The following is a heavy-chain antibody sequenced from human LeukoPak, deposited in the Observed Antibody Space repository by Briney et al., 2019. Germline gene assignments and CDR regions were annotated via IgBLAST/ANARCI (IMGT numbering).Heavy chain of an antibody. D-gene: IGHD3-16*01. J-gene: IGHJ4*02. Sequence: ASVNVSCKASGYTFTGYYMHWVRQAAGQGLEWMGWINPNSGGTYYAQKFQGRVTMTSDTSISTAYMELSRLRSEDTAVYYCARDNDSRDPPHFDYWGQGTLVTVSS. V-gene: IGHV1-2*02. CDR2: INPNSGGT. CDR3: ARDNDSRDPPHFDY. CDR1: GYTFTGYY.